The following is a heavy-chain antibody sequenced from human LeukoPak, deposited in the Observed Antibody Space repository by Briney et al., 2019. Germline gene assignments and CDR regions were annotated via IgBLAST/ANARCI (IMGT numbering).Heavy chain of an antibody. D-gene: IGHD3-10*01. CDR1: GGSFSGYY. CDR3: ASGYYYGSGSYLPRRRPALEY. CDR2: INHSGST. Sequence: SETLSLTCAVYGGSFSGYYWSWIRQPPGKGLEWIGEINHSGSTNYNPSLKSRVTISVDTSKNQFSLKLSSVTAADTAVYYCASGYYYGSGSYLPRRRPALEYWGQGTLVTVSS. V-gene: IGHV4-34*01. J-gene: IGHJ4*02.